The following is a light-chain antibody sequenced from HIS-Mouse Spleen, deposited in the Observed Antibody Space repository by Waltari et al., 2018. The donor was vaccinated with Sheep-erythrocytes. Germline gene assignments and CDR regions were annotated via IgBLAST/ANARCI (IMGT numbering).Light chain of an antibody. Sequence: EIVLTQSPATLSLSPGERATLSGRASPSVSSYLAWYQQKPGQAPRLLIYDASNRATGIPARFSGSGSGTDFTLTISSLEPEDFAVYYCQQRSNWYTFGQGTKLEIK. CDR2: DAS. V-gene: IGKV3-11*01. J-gene: IGKJ2*01. CDR1: PSVSSY. CDR3: QQRSNWYT.